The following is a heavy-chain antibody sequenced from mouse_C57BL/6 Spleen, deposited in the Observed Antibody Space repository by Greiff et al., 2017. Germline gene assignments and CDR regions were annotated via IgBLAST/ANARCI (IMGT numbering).Heavy chain of an antibody. Sequence: QVQLQQSGAELVRPGASVTLSCKASGYTFTDYEMHWVKQTPVHGLEWIGAIDPETGGTAYNQKFTGKAILTADKSSSTAYMELRSLTSEDSAVYYCTRWWDGLDYWGQGTTLTVSS. V-gene: IGHV1-15*01. CDR2: IDPETGGT. CDR3: TRWWDGLDY. CDR1: GYTFTDYE. J-gene: IGHJ2*01. D-gene: IGHD1-1*02.